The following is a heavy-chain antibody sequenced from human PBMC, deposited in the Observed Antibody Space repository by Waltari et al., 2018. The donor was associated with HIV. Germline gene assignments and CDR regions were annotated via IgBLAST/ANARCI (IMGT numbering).Heavy chain of an antibody. CDR1: GYTFNNYA. Sequence: QVQLVQSGSQLKKPGASLKISCKASGYTFNNYAMHWVRQAPGQGLEWMGWMNTNTGDPTYAQGFTGRFVFSLDTSMSTTYLQINTLKPEDSAVYYCARSPAFWGQGTLFIVSS. CDR2: MNTNTGDP. J-gene: IGHJ4*02. V-gene: IGHV7-4-1*02. CDR3: ARSPAF.